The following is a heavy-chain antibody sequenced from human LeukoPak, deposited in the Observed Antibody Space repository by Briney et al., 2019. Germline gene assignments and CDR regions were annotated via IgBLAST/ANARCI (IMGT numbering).Heavy chain of an antibody. Sequence: GGSLRLSCAASGFTFGTYSMSWVRQAPGKGLEWVSAISGSGGTTYYADSVKGRFTISRDNSKDTLSLQMNSLRAEDTAVYYCAKERSNDNNGYYAYLYWGQGTLVTVSS. CDR1: GFTFGTYS. V-gene: IGHV3-23*01. CDR2: ISGSGGTT. CDR3: AKERSNDNNGYYAYLY. J-gene: IGHJ4*02. D-gene: IGHD3-22*01.